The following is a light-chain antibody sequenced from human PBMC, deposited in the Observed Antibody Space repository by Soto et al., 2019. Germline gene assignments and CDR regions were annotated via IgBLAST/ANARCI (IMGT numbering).Light chain of an antibody. CDR2: EVS. CDR1: SSDVGDYNY. J-gene: IGLJ2*01. V-gene: IGLV2-11*01. CDR3: CSYAGSYTVV. Sequence: QSALTQPRSVSGSPGQSVTISCTGTSSDVGDYNYVSWYQQHTGKAPKFIIYEVSKRPSGVPDRFSGSKSGNPASLTSSGLQAEDEAAYYCCSYAGSYTVVFGGGTKFTGL.